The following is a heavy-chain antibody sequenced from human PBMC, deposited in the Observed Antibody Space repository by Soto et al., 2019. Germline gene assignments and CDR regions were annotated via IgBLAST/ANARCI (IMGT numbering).Heavy chain of an antibody. V-gene: IGHV3-33*01. CDR2: IWYDGSNK. CDR1: GFTFSSYG. D-gene: IGHD2-21*01. CDR3: ERDAIANYYYYGMDV. J-gene: IGHJ6*02. Sequence: QVQLVESGGGVVQPGRSLRLSCAASGFTFSSYGMPWVRQAPGKGREWLAVIWYDGSNKYYADSVKGRFTISRDNSKNTLYLQMNSLRAEDTAVYYCERDAIANYYYYGMDVWGQGTTVTVSS.